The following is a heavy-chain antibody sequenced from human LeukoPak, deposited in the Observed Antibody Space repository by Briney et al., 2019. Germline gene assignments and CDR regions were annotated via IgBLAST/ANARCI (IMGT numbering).Heavy chain of an antibody. Sequence: SETLSLTCTVSGGSISSSSYYWVWIRQPPGKGLAWIASVYYTGDTSYNPSLKSRVTISVDTSKNQFSLRLSSVTAADTAVYYCARRGYSSDYWFDPRGQGTLVTVSS. CDR1: GGSISSSSYY. D-gene: IGHD6-19*01. CDR2: VYYTGDT. CDR3: ARRGYSSDYWFDP. V-gene: IGHV4-39*01. J-gene: IGHJ5*02.